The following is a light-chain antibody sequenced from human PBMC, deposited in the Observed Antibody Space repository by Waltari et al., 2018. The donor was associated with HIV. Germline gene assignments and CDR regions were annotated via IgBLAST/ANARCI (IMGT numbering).Light chain of an antibody. Sequence: YVLTQPPSVSVAPGQTATIFCRGDKLGLTSVHWYQQKPGRAPGLVVSDDNDQPSGIPERFSGSKSGNVAALTISTIEAGDEADYFCQVWASSSEPYVFGDGTMVTVL. CDR2: DDN. CDR3: QVWASSSEPYV. J-gene: IGLJ1*01. V-gene: IGLV3-21*02. CDR1: KLGLTS.